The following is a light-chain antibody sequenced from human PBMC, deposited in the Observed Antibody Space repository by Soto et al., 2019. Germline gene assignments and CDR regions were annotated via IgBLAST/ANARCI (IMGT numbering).Light chain of an antibody. Sequence: QSALTQPASVSGSPGQSITISCTGTSSDVGGYKYVSWYQQHPDKAPKLIIYEVSNRPSGVSNRFSGSKSGNTASLTISGLQHEDEADYYCSSYTSRSTSVFGGGTKVTVL. CDR3: SSYTSRSTSV. CDR1: SSDVGGYKY. CDR2: EVS. J-gene: IGLJ3*02. V-gene: IGLV2-14*01.